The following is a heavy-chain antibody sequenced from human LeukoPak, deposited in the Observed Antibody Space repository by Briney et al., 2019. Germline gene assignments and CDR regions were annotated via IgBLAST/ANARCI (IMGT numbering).Heavy chain of an antibody. CDR1: GFTFSSYA. D-gene: IGHD3-22*01. V-gene: IGHV3-23*01. CDR2: ISGSGGST. CDR3: APNYYDSSGYPY. J-gene: IGHJ4*02. Sequence: GGSLRLSCAASGFTFSSYAMSWVRQAPGKGLEWVSAISGSGGSTYYADSVKGRFTTSRDNSKNTLYLQMNSLRAEDTAVYYCAPNYYDSSGYPYWGQGTLVTVSS.